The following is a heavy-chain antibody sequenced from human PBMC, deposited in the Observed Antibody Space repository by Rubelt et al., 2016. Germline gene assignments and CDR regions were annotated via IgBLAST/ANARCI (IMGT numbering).Heavy chain of an antibody. J-gene: IGHJ4*02. D-gene: IGHD4/OR15-4a*01. CDR2: INWNSGSI. Sequence: EVQLVESGGGLVQPGRSLRLSCAASGFTFDDYAMHWVRQAPGKGLEWVSGINWNSGSIGYADSVKGRFTISRDNARNSLFLQMNSLRAEDTAVYYCACQLKGNLYWGQGTLVTVSS. CDR3: ACQLKGNLY. V-gene: IGHV3-9*01. CDR1: GFTFDDYA.